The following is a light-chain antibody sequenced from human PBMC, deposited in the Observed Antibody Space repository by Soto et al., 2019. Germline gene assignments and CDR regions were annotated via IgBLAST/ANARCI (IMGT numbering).Light chain of an antibody. Sequence: QITQSPPTLAPSIRDRVTFSCRASQNINNWIAWYQQKPGKAPKFLIYDASTLESGVPSRFSGSGFGTEFSLTISSMQPDDFGSYYCQHMRTFGQGTKLDIK. V-gene: IGKV1-5*01. CDR2: DAS. J-gene: IGKJ1*01. CDR1: QNINNW. CDR3: QHMRT.